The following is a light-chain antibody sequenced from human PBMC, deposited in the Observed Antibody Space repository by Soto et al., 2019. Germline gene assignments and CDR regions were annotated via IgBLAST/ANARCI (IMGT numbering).Light chain of an antibody. Sequence: EVVLTQSPVTLSLSPGDRATLSCRTSETVSDSQLAWYQQKPGQAPRLLIYSVSTRATGIADRFSGSGSGTDFTLTISRLEPADFALYYCQQYGSSRWTFGQGTKVDIK. CDR1: ETVSDSQ. V-gene: IGKV3-20*01. J-gene: IGKJ1*01. CDR2: SVS. CDR3: QQYGSSRWT.